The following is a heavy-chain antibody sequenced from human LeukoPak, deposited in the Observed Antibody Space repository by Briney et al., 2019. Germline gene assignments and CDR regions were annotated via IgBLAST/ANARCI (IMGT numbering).Heavy chain of an antibody. Sequence: GGSLRLSCAASGFTFSSYAMSWVRQAPGKGLEWVSAISGSGGSTYYADSVKGRFPISRDNSKNTLYLQMNSLRAEDTAVYYCAKALLMPDAFDIWGQGTMVTVSS. CDR3: AKALLMPDAFDI. D-gene: IGHD2-2*01. CDR1: GFTFSSYA. J-gene: IGHJ3*02. CDR2: ISGSGGST. V-gene: IGHV3-23*01.